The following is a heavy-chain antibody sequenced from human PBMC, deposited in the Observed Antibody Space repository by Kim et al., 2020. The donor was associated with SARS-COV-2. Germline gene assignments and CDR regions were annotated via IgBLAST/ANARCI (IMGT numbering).Heavy chain of an antibody. V-gene: IGHV4-39*02. CDR2: IYYSGSS. Sequence: SETLSLRCIVSGGSISSNNYYWAWIRQPPGKGLEWIGSIYYSGSSYYNPSLKSRATISEDTSKNHFSLKLTSVTAADTAVYYCATPIAGSSLDYWGQGILVTVSP. CDR1: GGSISSNNYY. D-gene: IGHD3-10*01. J-gene: IGHJ4*02. CDR3: ATPIAGSSLDY.